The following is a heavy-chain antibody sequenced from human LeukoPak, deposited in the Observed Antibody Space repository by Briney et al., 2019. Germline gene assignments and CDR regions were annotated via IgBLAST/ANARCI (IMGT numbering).Heavy chain of an antibody. Sequence: GGSLRLSCAASGFTFSSYWVYWVRQAPGKGLVWVSRINSDGKTTNYADSVKGRFTISRDNAKNTLYLQMNSLRAEDTAVYYCARDITLTRGGRSDYWGQGTLVTVSA. V-gene: IGHV3-74*01. D-gene: IGHD3-10*01. CDR2: INSDGKTT. J-gene: IGHJ4*02. CDR3: ARDITLTRGGRSDY. CDR1: GFTFSSYW.